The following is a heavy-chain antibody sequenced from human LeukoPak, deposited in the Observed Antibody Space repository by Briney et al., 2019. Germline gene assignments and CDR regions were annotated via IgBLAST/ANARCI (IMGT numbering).Heavy chain of an antibody. CDR2: IYYSGST. D-gene: IGHD3-10*01. J-gene: IGHJ6*02. V-gene: IGHV4-59*08. CDR3: ARGRFSYLDV. CDR1: GGSISSYY. Sequence: SETLSLTCTGSGGSISSYYWSWIRQPPGKGLEWIWYIYYSGSTNYNPSLKSRVTISVDTSKNQFSLKLSSVTAADTAVYYFARGRFSYLDVSGQGTTVTVSS.